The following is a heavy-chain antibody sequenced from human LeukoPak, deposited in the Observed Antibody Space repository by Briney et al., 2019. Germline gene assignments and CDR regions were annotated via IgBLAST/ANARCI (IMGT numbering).Heavy chain of an antibody. V-gene: IGHV4-31*03. Sequence: SETLSLTCTVSGGSISSGGYYWSWIRQHPGKGLEWIGYIYYSGSTYYNPSLKSRVTISVDTSKNQFSLKLSSVTAADTAVYYCAREYYYDSSGYYYGYWGQGTLVTVSS. D-gene: IGHD3-22*01. CDR3: AREYYYDSSGYYYGY. J-gene: IGHJ4*02. CDR2: IYYSGST. CDR1: GGSISSGGYY.